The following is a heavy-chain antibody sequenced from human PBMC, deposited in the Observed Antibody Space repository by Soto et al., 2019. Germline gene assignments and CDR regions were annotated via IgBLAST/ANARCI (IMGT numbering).Heavy chain of an antibody. J-gene: IGHJ4*01. CDR3: TTDSYSTMIVVRFDY. V-gene: IGHV3-33*01. Sequence: PGGSLRLSCAASGFTFRSYGMHWVRQAPGKGLEWVAVIWYDGSNKYYADSVKGRFTISRDNSKNTLYLQMDSLRAEDTAVYYCTTDSYSTMIVVRFDYWGHGTLVTVSS. CDR1: GFTFRSYG. D-gene: IGHD3-22*01. CDR2: IWYDGSNK.